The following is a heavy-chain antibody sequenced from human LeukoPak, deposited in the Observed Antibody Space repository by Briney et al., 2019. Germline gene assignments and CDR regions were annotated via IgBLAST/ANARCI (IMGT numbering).Heavy chain of an antibody. CDR3: AKASTMVRGVIITRGYFDY. V-gene: IGHV3-23*01. CDR2: ISGRGGST. D-gene: IGHD3-10*01. J-gene: IGHJ4*02. Sequence: PGGSLRLSCAASGFTFSSYAMSWVRQAPGKGLEWVSAISGRGGSTYYADSVKGRFTISRDNSKNTLYLQMNSLRAEDTAVYYCAKASTMVRGVIITRGYFDYWGQGTLVTVSS. CDR1: GFTFSSYA.